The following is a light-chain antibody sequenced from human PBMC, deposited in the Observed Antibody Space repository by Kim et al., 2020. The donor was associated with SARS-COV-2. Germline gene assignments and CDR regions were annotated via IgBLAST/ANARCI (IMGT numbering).Light chain of an antibody. CDR3: AAWDDSLRGDV. J-gene: IGLJ1*01. CDR2: SND. Sequence: GQRVTISCAGSSSNIGINTVNWYQQVSGTVPKRLIYSNDQRPSEVPDRFSGSKSGTSASLAISGLQSEDEADYYCAAWDDSLRGDVFGTRTKVTVL. CDR1: SSNIGINT. V-gene: IGLV1-44*01.